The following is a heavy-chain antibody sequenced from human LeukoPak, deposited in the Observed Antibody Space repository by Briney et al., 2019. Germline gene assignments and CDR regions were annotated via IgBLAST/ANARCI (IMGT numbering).Heavy chain of an antibody. Sequence: SVKVSCKASGGTFSSYAISWVRQAPGQGLEWMGGIIPIFGTANYAQKFQGRVTITADKSTSTAYMELSSLRSEDTAVYYCATDYYDSSGYYYYFDYWGQGTLVTVSS. CDR2: IIPIFGTA. D-gene: IGHD3-22*01. CDR1: GGTFSSYA. V-gene: IGHV1-69*06. CDR3: ATDYYDSSGYYYYFDY. J-gene: IGHJ4*02.